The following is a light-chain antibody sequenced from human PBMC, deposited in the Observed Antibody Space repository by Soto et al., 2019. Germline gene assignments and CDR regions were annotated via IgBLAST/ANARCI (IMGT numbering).Light chain of an antibody. CDR2: DAS. CDR1: QSVSSN. V-gene: IGKV3D-15*01. Sequence: EVVFTLSPAALSVSQGERATLSCRASQSVSSNLAWYQQKPGQAPRLLIYDASNRATGIPARFSGSGSGTDFTLTISSLQPEDFATYYCQHYLSYPWTFGQGTKVDIK. J-gene: IGKJ1*01. CDR3: QHYLSYPWT.